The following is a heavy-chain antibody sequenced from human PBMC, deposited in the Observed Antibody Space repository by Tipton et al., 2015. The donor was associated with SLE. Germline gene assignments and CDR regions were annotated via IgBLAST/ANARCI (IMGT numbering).Heavy chain of an antibody. CDR1: GGSISSYY. CDR3: AKDSGSFPSFFDY. D-gene: IGHD1-26*01. CDR2: IYTSGST. Sequence: TLSLTCTVSGGSISSYYWSWIRQPPGRGLEWIGYIYTSGSTNYNPPLKSRVTISVDTSKNQFSLKLSSVTAADTAVYYCAKDSGSFPSFFDYWGQGTLVTVSS. J-gene: IGHJ4*02. V-gene: IGHV4-4*08.